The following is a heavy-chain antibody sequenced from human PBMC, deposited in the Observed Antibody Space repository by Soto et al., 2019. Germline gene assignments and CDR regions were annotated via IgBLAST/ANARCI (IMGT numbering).Heavy chain of an antibody. D-gene: IGHD2-21*02. CDR3: ARGYIVTGMDY. V-gene: IGHV1-46*01. CDR2: INPSGGTT. CDR1: GYTFTSYY. J-gene: IGHJ4*02. Sequence: QVQLVQSGAEVKKPGASVKVSCKASGYTFTSYYIHWVRQAPGQGLEWMGVINPSGGTTSYAQRFQGRVTMTRDTSTSTVYMELSSLRSEDTAVYYCARGYIVTGMDYWGQGTLVTVSS.